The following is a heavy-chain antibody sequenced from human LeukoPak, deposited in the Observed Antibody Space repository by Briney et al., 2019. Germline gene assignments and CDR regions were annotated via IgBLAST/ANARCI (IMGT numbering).Heavy chain of an antibody. J-gene: IGHJ4*02. CDR2: ISSSSSYT. Sequence: PAGSLRLSCAASGFTFSDHYMSWIRHAPGKGLEWVSYISSSSSYTNYADSVKGRYTISRDNAKNSLYLQMNSLRAEDTALYYCARDPLLYYDFWSGYIFDYWGQGTLVTVSS. CDR3: ARDPLLYYDFWSGYIFDY. D-gene: IGHD3-3*01. V-gene: IGHV3-11*05. CDR1: GFTFSDHY.